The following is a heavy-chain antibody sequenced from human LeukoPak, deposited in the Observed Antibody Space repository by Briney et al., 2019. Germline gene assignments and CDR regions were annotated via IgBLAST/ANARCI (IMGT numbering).Heavy chain of an antibody. CDR2: INPNSGGT. CDR3: TSDDYGGNPNFDY. J-gene: IGHJ4*02. Sequence: ASVKVSCKASGYTFTGYYMHWVRQAPGQGLEWMGWINPNSGGTNYAQKFQGRVTMTRDTSISTAYMELSRLRSDDTAVYYCTSDDYGGNPNFDYWGQGTLVTVSS. CDR1: GYTFTGYY. D-gene: IGHD4-23*01. V-gene: IGHV1-2*02.